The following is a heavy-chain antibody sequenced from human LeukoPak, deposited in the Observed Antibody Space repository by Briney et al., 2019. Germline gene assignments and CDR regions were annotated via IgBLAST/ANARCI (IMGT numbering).Heavy chain of an antibody. CDR2: IRYDGSNK. CDR1: GFTFSSYG. D-gene: IGHD3-9*01. J-gene: IGHJ4*02. V-gene: IGHV3-30*02. CDR3: AKDRGYDILTGTQYYFDY. Sequence: PGGSLRLSCAASGFTFSSYGMHWVRQAPGKGLEWVAFIRYDGSNKYYADSVKGRFTISRDNSKNTLYLQMNSLRAEDTAVYYCAKDRGYDILTGTQYYFDYWGQGTLVTVSS.